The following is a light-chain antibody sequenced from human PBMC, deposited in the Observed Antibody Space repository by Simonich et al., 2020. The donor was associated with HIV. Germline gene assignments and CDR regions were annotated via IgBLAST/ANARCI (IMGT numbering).Light chain of an antibody. V-gene: IGKV1-39*01. CDR2: AAS. Sequence: DIQMTQSPSSLSASVGDRVTITCRASQSISSYLNWYQQKPGKAPKLLIYAASSLQSGVPSRFSGSGSGIDFILTISSLQPEDFATYYCQQSYSTPHTFGQGTKLVIK. CDR3: QQSYSTPHT. CDR1: QSISSY. J-gene: IGKJ2*01.